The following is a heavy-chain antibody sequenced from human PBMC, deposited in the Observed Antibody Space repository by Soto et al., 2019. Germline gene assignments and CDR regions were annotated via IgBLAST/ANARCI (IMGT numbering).Heavy chain of an antibody. V-gene: IGHV4-4*02. CDR2: IYRSGTA. D-gene: IGHD2-21*01. CDR1: GGSISDNNW. J-gene: IGHJ4*02. Sequence: QVQLQESGPGLVRPSGTPSLTCAVSGGSISDNNWWSWVRQPPGKGLEWIGEIYRSGTANYNPSLNSRVTISMDKSKNQISLHLYSVTAADSAVYYCARHIGVPGTRGFDYWGQGTLVTVSS. CDR3: ARHIGVPGTRGFDY.